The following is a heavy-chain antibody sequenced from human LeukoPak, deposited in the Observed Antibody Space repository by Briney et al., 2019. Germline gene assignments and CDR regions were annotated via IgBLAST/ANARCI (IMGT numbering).Heavy chain of an antibody. J-gene: IGHJ5*02. CDR2: ISGGGTT. CDR3: AKSSAYYTNWFDP. CDR1: GFTFSYYA. Sequence: PGGSLRLSCAASGFTFSYYAMNWVRQAPGKGLEWVSSISGGGTTYYADSVKGRFTISRDNSKNALYLQMNSLRAEDTAVYYCAKSSAYYTNWFDPWGQGTLVTVSS. V-gene: IGHV3-23*01. D-gene: IGHD3-22*01.